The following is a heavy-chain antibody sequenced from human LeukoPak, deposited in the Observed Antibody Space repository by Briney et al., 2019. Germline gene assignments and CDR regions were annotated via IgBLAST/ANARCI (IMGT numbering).Heavy chain of an antibody. Sequence: GESLKISCKTSGYTFTNSWIGWVRQMPGKCLEWMGIIHPSDSDTKYSPSFQGQVTISLDKSISTAYLQWSSLKASDTAVYYCARTLDFYASSGPLDYWGQGTLVTVS. CDR2: IHPSDSDT. V-gene: IGHV5-51*01. CDR1: GYTFTNSW. J-gene: IGHJ4*02. D-gene: IGHD3-22*01. CDR3: ARTLDFYASSGPLDY.